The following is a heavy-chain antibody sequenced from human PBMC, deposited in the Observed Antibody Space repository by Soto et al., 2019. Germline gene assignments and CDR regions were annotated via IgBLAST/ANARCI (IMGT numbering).Heavy chain of an antibody. Sequence: QVQLVQSGAEEKKPGASVKVSCKASGYTFTNYPMHWVRQAPGQRLEWMGWINAGNGNTKYSQRFQGRVTITRDTSETTDYMELSSRRSEDTAGYYCATGRQPGYSYGPYDYWGQGTLVTVSS. D-gene: IGHD5-18*01. CDR3: ATGRQPGYSYGPYDY. CDR1: GYTFTNYP. J-gene: IGHJ4*02. CDR2: INAGNGNT. V-gene: IGHV1-3*05.